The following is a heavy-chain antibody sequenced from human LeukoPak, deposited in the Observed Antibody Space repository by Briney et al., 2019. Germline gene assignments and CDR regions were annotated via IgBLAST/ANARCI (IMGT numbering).Heavy chain of an antibody. CDR3: AKDHPYDYDSSGYYFDY. D-gene: IGHD3-22*01. CDR1: GFTFSSYG. Sequence: GGSLRLSCAASGFTFSSYGMHWVRQAPGKGLEWVAVISYDGSNKYYADSVKGRFTISRDNSKNTLYLQMNGLRAEDTAVYYCAKDHPYDYDSSGYYFDYWGQGTLVTVSS. J-gene: IGHJ4*02. V-gene: IGHV3-30*18. CDR2: ISYDGSNK.